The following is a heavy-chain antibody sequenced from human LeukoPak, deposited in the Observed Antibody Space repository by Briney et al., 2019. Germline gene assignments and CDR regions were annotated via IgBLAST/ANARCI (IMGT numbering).Heavy chain of an antibody. CDR3: ARELGGTKTGGFDI. Sequence: GGSLRLSCAASGFRFSYHDMHWVRQAPGKGLEFVSSIGAAGAHTFYADSVKGRFTISRDNFQGTMYLQMDGLRPEDSAVYYCARELGGTKTGGFDIWGQGTVVTVSS. J-gene: IGHJ3*02. CDR1: GFRFSYHD. V-gene: IGHV3-64*02. CDR2: IGAAGAHT. D-gene: IGHD1-14*01.